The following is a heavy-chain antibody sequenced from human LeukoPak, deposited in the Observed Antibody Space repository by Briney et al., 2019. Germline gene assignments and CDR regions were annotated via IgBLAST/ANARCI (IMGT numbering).Heavy chain of an antibody. CDR3: ATTLLRFLEWLPPKRYYYYYMDV. CDR2: IIPIFGTA. D-gene: IGHD3-3*01. CDR1: GGTFSSYA. J-gene: IGHJ6*03. V-gene: IGHV1-69*05. Sequence: ASVKVSCKASGGTFSSYAISWVRQAPGQGLEWMGGIIPIFGTANYAQKFQGRVTITTDESTSTAYMELSSLRSEDTAVYYCATTLLRFLEWLPPKRYYYYYMDVWGKGTTVTVSS.